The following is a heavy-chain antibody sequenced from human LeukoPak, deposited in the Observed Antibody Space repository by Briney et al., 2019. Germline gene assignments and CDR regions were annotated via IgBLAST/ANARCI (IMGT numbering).Heavy chain of an antibody. Sequence: ASVKVSCKASVYTFTSYGMSWVRQAPGQGLEWMGWISACNGNTNYAEKLQGRVTMTTDTSTSTAYMELRSLRSDDTAVYYCARGVGGWFGESNWFDPWGQGTLVTVSS. CDR2: ISACNGNT. CDR3: ARGVGGWFGESNWFDP. CDR1: VYTFTSYG. V-gene: IGHV1-18*01. J-gene: IGHJ5*02. D-gene: IGHD3-10*01.